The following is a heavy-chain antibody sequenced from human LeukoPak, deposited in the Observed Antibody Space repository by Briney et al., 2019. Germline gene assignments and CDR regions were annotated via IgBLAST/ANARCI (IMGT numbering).Heavy chain of an antibody. D-gene: IGHD2/OR15-2a*01. CDR1: GGTFSSYA. V-gene: IGHV1-69*13. J-gene: IGHJ3*02. CDR2: IITIFGTA. CDR3: ARWSFSTWRAFDI. Sequence: VASVKVSCKASGGTFSSYAISWVRQAPGQGLEWVGGIITIFGTANYAQKFQGRVTITADESTSTAYMELSSLRSEDTAVYYCARWSFSTWRAFDIWGQGTMVTVSS.